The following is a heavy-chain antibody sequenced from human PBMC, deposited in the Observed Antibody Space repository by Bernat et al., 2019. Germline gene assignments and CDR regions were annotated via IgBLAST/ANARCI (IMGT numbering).Heavy chain of an antibody. CDR2: ISSSSSYI. D-gene: IGHD3-3*01. Sequence: VQLVESGGGVVQPGGSLRLSCAASGFTFSSYSMNWVRQAPGKGLEWVSSISSSSSYIYYADSVKGRFTISRDNAKNSLYLQMNSLRAEDTAVYYCAREGSRYDFWSGYYTPYYYYYMDVWGKGTTVTVSS. CDR1: GFTFSSYS. J-gene: IGHJ6*03. V-gene: IGHV3-21*01. CDR3: AREGSRYDFWSGYYTPYYYYYMDV.